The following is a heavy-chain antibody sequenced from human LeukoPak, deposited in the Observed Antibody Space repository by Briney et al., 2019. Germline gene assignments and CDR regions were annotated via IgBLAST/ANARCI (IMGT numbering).Heavy chain of an antibody. CDR3: ARGRGYSYGFRY. CDR1: GGSFSGYY. CDR2: INHSGST. Sequence: SGTLSLTCAVYGGSFSGYYWSWIRQPPGKGLGWIGEINHSGSTNYNPSLKSRVTISVDTSKNQFSLKLSSVTAADTAVYYCARGRGYSYGFRYWGQGTLVTVSS. J-gene: IGHJ4*02. V-gene: IGHV4-34*01. D-gene: IGHD5-18*01.